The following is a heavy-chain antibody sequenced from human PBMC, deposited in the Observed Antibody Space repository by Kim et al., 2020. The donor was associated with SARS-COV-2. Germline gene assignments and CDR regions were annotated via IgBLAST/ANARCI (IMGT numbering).Heavy chain of an antibody. V-gene: IGHV4-30-2*01. Sequence: PALKSRVTISVDRSKNQFSLKLSSVTAADTAVYYCARGRDYYDFGGGVDIWGQGTMVTVSS. D-gene: IGHD3-3*01. CDR3: ARGRDYYDFGGGVDI. J-gene: IGHJ3*02.